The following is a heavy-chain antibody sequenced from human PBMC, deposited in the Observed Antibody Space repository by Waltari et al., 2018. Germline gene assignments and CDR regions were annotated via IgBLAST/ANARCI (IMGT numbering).Heavy chain of an antibody. Sequence: EVQLVESGGGLVQPGGSLRLSCEASGFTFSSFWMSWVRQAPGKGLEWVANIKQDGSEKYYVDSVKGRFTISRDNAKNSLYLQMNSLRAEDTAVYYCARDRRDGYNNYYYYYMDVWGKGTTVTVSS. J-gene: IGHJ6*03. CDR3: ARDRRDGYNNYYYYYMDV. CDR2: IKQDGSEK. D-gene: IGHD5-12*01. V-gene: IGHV3-7*01. CDR1: GFTFSSFW.